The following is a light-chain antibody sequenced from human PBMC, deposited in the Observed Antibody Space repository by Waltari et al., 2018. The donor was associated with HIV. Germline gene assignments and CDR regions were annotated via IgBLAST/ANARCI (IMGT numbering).Light chain of an antibody. CDR2: SNK. V-gene: IGLV1-44*01. CDR1: NSNIGTNT. Sequence: QSVLTQPPSASGTPGQRVSVPCSGGNSNIGTNTVHWYQHLPGTAPNLLIYSNKQRRAGGPARFSGSRSGTSASLAISGRQAEEEADNYFAVWDDSVKGRVFGTGTKVTVL. CDR3: AVWDDSVKGRV. J-gene: IGLJ1*01.